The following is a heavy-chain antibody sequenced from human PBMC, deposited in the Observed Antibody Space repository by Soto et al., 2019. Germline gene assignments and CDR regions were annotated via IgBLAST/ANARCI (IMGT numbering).Heavy chain of an antibody. Sequence: QVQLVESGGGVVQPGRSLRLSCAVSGFTFSSYGMHWVRQAPGKGLEWVAVIWYDGNNKEYADSVKGRFTISRDNSKNTLYLKMNSLRAEDTAVYYCASEYASGGSQVFDSWGQGTLFTVAS. CDR3: ASEYASGGSQVFDS. D-gene: IGHD3-16*01. CDR1: GFTFSSYG. J-gene: IGHJ4*02. V-gene: IGHV3-33*01. CDR2: IWYDGNNK.